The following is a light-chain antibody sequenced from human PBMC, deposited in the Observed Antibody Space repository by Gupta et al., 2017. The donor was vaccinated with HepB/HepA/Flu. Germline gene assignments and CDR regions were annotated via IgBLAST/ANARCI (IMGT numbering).Light chain of an antibody. V-gene: IGKV1-39*01. CDR1: QSISSY. CDR3: QQSYNSPSLT. Sequence: DIEMTQSPSSLSASVEDRVTITCRASQSISSYVNWYQQKPGIAPKLLIFAASTLQSGVPSRFSGSGSGTDFTLTISSLQPEDFATYYCQQSYNSPSLTFGGGTKVEIK. J-gene: IGKJ4*01. CDR2: AAS.